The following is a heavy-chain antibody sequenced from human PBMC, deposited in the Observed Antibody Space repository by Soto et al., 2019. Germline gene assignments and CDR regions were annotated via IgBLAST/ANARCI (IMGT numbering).Heavy chain of an antibody. J-gene: IGHJ4*02. CDR1: GYTFTDYF. Sequence: ASVKVSCKASGYTFTDYFIHWVRQAPGQGLEWMGWINPDNGGTVYAQKFQGRITMARDTPISTVYMELSGLRSGDTAVYYCTRSTQYSASLEFDFWGQGTLVTVSS. CDR2: INPDNGGT. D-gene: IGHD5-12*01. V-gene: IGHV1-2*02. CDR3: TRSTQYSASLEFDF.